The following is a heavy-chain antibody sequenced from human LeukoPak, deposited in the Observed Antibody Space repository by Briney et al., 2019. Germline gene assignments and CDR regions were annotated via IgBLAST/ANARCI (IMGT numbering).Heavy chain of an antibody. Sequence: GGSLRLSCAAAGFTFDTYAMSWVRQAPGKGLEWVAIISGSGGRTYYADSVKGRFTISRDNSKNTLYLQMSRLRSEDTAVHYRAKSDIGPTNGAWADNWGQGTLVTVSS. CDR2: ISGSGGRT. CDR1: GFTFDTYA. V-gene: IGHV3-23*01. CDR3: AKSDIGPTNGAWADN. D-gene: IGHD5-12*01. J-gene: IGHJ4*02.